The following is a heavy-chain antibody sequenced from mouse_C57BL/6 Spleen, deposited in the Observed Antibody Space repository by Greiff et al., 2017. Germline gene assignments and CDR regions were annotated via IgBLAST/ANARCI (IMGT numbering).Heavy chain of an antibody. CDR1: GFTFSDYG. D-gene: IGHD2-3*01. V-gene: IGHV5-17*01. CDR3: ASDDGYPYYYAMDY. CDR2: ISSGSSTI. Sequence: EVQRVESGGGLVKPGGSLKLSCAASGFTFSDYGMHWVRQAPEKGLEWVAYISSGSSTIYYADTVKGRFTISRDNAKNTLFLQMTSLRSEDTAMYYCASDDGYPYYYAMDYWGQGTSVTVSS. J-gene: IGHJ4*01.